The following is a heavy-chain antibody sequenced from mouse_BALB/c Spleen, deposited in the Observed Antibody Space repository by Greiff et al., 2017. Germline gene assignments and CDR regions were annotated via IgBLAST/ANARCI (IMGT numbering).Heavy chain of an antibody. CDR1: GYAFSSYW. CDR2: IYPGDGDT. Sequence: VKLMESGAELVRPGSSVKISCKASGYAFSSYWMNWVKQRPGQGLEWIGQIYPGDGDTNYNEKFKGKATLTADKSSSTAYMQLSSLTSEDSAVYCCARENDYAWFAYWGQGNLVTVAA. CDR3: ARENDYAWFAY. J-gene: IGHJ3*01. D-gene: IGHD2-4*01. V-gene: IGHV1-80*01.